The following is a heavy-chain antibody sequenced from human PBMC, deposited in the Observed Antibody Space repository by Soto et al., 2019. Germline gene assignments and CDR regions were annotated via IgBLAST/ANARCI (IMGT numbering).Heavy chain of an antibody. CDR3: ARDHSSSWHYYYYGMDV. J-gene: IGHJ6*02. CDR2: INAGNGNT. D-gene: IGHD6-13*01. V-gene: IGHV1-3*01. CDR1: GGTFSSYA. Sequence: QVQLVQSGAEVKKPGSSVKVSCKASGGTFSSYAISWVRQAPGQGLEWMGGINAGNGNTKYSQKFQGRVTITRDTSASTAYMELSSLRSEDTAVYYCARDHSSSWHYYYYGMDVWGQGTTVTVSS.